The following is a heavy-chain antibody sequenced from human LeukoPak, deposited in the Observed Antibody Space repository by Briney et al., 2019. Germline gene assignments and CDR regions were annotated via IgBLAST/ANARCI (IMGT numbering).Heavy chain of an antibody. CDR2: IYTSGST. J-gene: IGHJ4*02. D-gene: IGHD2-21*01. CDR1: GFTFSSYW. CDR3: AREHSSTGRFDY. V-gene: IGHV4-4*07. Sequence: GSLRLSCAASGFTFSSYWMSWVRQAPGKGLEWIGRIYTSGSTNYNPSLKSRVTMSVDTSKNQFSLKLSSVTAADTAVHYCAREHSSTGRFDYWGQGTLVTVSS.